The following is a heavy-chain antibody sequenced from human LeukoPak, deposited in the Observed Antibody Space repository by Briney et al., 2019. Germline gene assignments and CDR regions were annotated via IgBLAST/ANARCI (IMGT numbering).Heavy chain of an antibody. D-gene: IGHD6-13*01. CDR2: ISYDGSSK. CDR3: ARQMAATDELFDY. V-gene: IGHV3-30-3*01. J-gene: IGHJ4*02. Sequence: GGSLRLSCAASGFTFSSYEIHWVRQAPGKGLEWVAVISYDGSSKYYADSVKGRFTFSRDNQKNTLYLQMNSLRAEDTALYYCARQMAATDELFDYWGQGTLVTVSS. CDR1: GFTFSSYE.